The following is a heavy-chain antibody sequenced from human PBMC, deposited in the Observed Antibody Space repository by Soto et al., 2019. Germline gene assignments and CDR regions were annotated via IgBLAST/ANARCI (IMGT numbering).Heavy chain of an antibody. V-gene: IGHV1-69*01. Sequence: QVQLVQSGAEVKKPGSSVKVSCKASGGTFSSYAISWVRQAPGQGLEWMGGIIPIFGTANYAQKFQGRVKITADEATSTAYMELSSLRSEDTAVYYCARDYVRYCSSTSCYALTAPSCYYYGMDVWGPGTTVTVSS. J-gene: IGHJ6*02. CDR2: IIPIFGTA. D-gene: IGHD2-2*01. CDR3: ARDYVRYCSSTSCYALTAPSCYYYGMDV. CDR1: GGTFSSYA.